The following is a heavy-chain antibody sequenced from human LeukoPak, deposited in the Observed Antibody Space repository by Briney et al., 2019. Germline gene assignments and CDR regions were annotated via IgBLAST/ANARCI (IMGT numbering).Heavy chain of an antibody. CDR1: GGTFSSYA. CDR2: IIPIFGTA. CDR3: ARDNDSRDPPHFDY. D-gene: IGHD3-16*01. J-gene: IGHJ4*02. Sequence: SVKVSCKASGGTFSSYAISWVRQAPGQGLEWMGGIIPIFGTANYAQKFQGRVTITADESTSTAYMELGSLRSEDTAVYYCARDNDSRDPPHFDYWGQGTLVTVSS. V-gene: IGHV1-69*13.